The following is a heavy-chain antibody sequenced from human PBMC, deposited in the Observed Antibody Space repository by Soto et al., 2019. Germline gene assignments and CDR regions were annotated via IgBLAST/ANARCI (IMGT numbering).Heavy chain of an antibody. J-gene: IGHJ4*02. CDR3: ARAGLYGSGTGYFDY. CDR2: IYNCGST. D-gene: IGHD3-10*01. Sequence: GGSLRLSCAASGLTVSSNYMSWVRQAPGKGLEWVSVIYNCGSTYYADSVKGRFTISRDTSNNTLSLQMNSLRAEDTAVYYCARAGLYGSGTGYFDYWGQGTLVTVSS. CDR1: GLTVSSNY. V-gene: IGHV3-66*01.